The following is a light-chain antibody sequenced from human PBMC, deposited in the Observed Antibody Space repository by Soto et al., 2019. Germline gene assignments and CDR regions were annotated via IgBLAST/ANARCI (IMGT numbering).Light chain of an antibody. V-gene: IGLV2-14*01. J-gene: IGLJ1*01. CDR1: SSDVGGYNY. CDR2: DVS. CDR3: SSYTSSSPYV. Sequence: QSVLTQPASVSGSPGQSITISCTGTSSDVGGYNYVSWYQQHPGKAPKLMIYDVSNRPSGVSNRFFGSKSGNTASLTISGLQAEDEADYYCSSYTSSSPYVFGTGTKLTVL.